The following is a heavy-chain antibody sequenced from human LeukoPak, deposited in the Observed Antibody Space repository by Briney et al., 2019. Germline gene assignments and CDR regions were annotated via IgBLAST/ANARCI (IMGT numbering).Heavy chain of an antibody. D-gene: IGHD6-13*01. CDR2: MNPNSGNT. CDR1: GYTFTSYD. Sequence: ASVKVSCKASGYTFTSYDINWVRQATGQGLEWMGWMNPNSGNTGYAQKCQGRVTMTRNTSISTAYMELSSLRSEDTAVYYCASVPSSWYPQGNDGHHDYWGQGTLVTVSS. CDR3: ASVPSSWYPQGNDGHHDY. J-gene: IGHJ4*02. V-gene: IGHV1-8*01.